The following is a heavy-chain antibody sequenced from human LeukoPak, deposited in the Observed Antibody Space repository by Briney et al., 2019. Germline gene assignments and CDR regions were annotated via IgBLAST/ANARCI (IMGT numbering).Heavy chain of an antibody. Sequence: SETLSLTCTVSGGSINSPNYYWGWIRQPPGKGLEWIGTIYYSGSTYNNLSLKSRVTISVDTSKKQFSLKLNSVTAADTAVYYCARSTYSGYALDAFDIWGQGTMVTVSS. D-gene: IGHD5-12*01. V-gene: IGHV4-39*01. J-gene: IGHJ3*02. CDR3: ARSTYSGYALDAFDI. CDR1: GGSINSPNYY. CDR2: IYYSGST.